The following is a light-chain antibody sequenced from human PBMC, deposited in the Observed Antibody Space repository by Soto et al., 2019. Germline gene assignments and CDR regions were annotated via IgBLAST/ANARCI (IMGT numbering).Light chain of an antibody. CDR3: QQYGSSPWT. CDR2: GAS. CDR1: QSVSSSY. V-gene: IGKV3-20*01. J-gene: IGKJ1*01. Sequence: IVLTQSPGTLSLSPGERATLSCRASQSVSSSYLAWYQQKPGQAPRLLIYGASSRATGIPDRFSGSGSGTDFTLTISRLEPADFAVYYCQQYGSSPWTFGQGTRVDI.